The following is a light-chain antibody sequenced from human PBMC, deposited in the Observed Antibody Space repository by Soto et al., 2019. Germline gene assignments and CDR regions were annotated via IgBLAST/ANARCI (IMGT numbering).Light chain of an antibody. CDR2: AAS. CDR1: QTIDGF. V-gene: IGKV1-39*01. CDR3: QQSYTTLGT. J-gene: IGKJ1*01. Sequence: DIQMTQSPSSLSAFVGDRVTITCRASQTIDGFLNWYQQKPGKAPNLLIYAASSLQSGVPSRFSGSGSGTEFTLTISSRQPEDFATYYCQQSYTTLGTFGQGTKVEIK.